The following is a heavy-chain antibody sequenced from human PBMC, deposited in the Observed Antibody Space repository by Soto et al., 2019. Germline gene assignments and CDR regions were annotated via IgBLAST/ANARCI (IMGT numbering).Heavy chain of an antibody. J-gene: IGHJ4*02. CDR2: LSNTGRRT. V-gene: IGHV3-23*01. Sequence: EVQVLESGGGLVQPGGSLRLSCVVSVFPFGANAMSWVRQAPGKGLEWVSGLSNTGRRTSYADSVKGRFNISRDNAENRVYVEMNSLRVEDTAVYYCARRPAAGPVDYWGQGTLVTVSP. D-gene: IGHD6-13*01. CDR3: ARRPAAGPVDY. CDR1: VFPFGANA.